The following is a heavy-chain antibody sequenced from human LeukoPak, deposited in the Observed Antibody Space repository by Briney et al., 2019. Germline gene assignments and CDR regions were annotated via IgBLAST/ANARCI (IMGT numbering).Heavy chain of an antibody. J-gene: IGHJ4*02. D-gene: IGHD1-26*01. Sequence: SVKVSCKASGGTFSSYAISWVRQAPGQGLEWMGRIIPILGIANYAQKFQGRVTITADESTSTAYMELSSLRSEDTAVYYCARFSGSYLSYWGQGTLVTVSS. CDR3: ARFSGSYLSY. V-gene: IGHV1-69*04. CDR1: GGTFSSYA. CDR2: IIPILGIA.